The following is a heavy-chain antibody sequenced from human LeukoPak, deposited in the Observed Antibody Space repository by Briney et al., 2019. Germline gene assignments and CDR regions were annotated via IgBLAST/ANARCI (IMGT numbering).Heavy chain of an antibody. CDR1: GYSFTSYW. D-gene: IGHD2-15*01. J-gene: IGHJ4*02. CDR3: ARHVTGYCSGGSCYSGYYFDY. CDR2: IYPGDSDT. Sequence: GESLKISCKGSGYSFTSYWIGWVRQMPGKGLEWMGIIYPGDSDTRYSPSFQGQVTISADKSISTAYLRWSSLKASDTAMYYCARHVTGYCSGGSCYSGYYFDYWGQGTLVTVSS. V-gene: IGHV5-51*01.